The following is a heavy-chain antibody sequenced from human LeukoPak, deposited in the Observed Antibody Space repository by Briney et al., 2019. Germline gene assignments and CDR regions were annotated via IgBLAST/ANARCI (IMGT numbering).Heavy chain of an antibody. CDR3: ASTNIVVVPAAKNYYYGMDV. V-gene: IGHV1-69*02. D-gene: IGHD2-2*01. CDR1: GGTFSSYT. CDR2: IIPILGIA. Sequence: SVKVSCKASGGTFSSYTISWVRQAPGQGLEWMGRIIPILGIANYAQKFQGRVTITADKSTSTAYMELSSLRSEDTAVYYCASTNIVVVPAAKNYYYGMDVWGQGTTVTVSS. J-gene: IGHJ6*02.